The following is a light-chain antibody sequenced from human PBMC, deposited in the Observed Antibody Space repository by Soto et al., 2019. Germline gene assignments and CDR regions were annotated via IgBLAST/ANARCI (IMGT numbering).Light chain of an antibody. Sequence: EIVLTQSPGTLSLSPGERATLSCRASQSVSSSYLAGYQQKPGQAPRLLIYGASSRATGIPDRFSGSGSGTDFTLTISRLEPEDCAVYYCHQYDSSPLTCGGGTKVEIK. CDR3: HQYDSSPLT. CDR1: QSVSSSY. CDR2: GAS. V-gene: IGKV3-20*01. J-gene: IGKJ4*01.